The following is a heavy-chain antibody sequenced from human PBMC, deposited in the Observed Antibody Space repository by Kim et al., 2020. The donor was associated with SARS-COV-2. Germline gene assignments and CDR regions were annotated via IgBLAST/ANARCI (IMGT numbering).Heavy chain of an antibody. D-gene: IGHD3-10*01. J-gene: IGHJ4*02. CDR2: T. V-gene: IGHV4-59*09. Sequence: TNYNPSLKSRVTISVDTSKNQFSLKLSSVTAADTAVYYCARGLVRGVITDWGQGTLVTVSS. CDR3: ARGLVRGVITD.